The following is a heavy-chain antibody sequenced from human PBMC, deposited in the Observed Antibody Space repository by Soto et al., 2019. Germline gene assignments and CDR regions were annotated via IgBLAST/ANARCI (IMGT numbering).Heavy chain of an antibody. J-gene: IGHJ4*02. D-gene: IGHD5-18*01. Sequence: SENLSPTCTVSGISLTSSYWNWFRQSPGTGLEWIGQISDRGDINYNPPLESRVAISTDNSKNTLYLQMNSLRAEDTAVYYCAKGYSYGYSFDYWGQGTLVTVSS. V-gene: IGHV4-59*12. CDR3: AKGYSYGYSFDY. CDR2: ISDRGDI. CDR1: GISLTSSY.